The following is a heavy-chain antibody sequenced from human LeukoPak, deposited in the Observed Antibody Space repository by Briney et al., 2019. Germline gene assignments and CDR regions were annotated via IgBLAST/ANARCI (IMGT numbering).Heavy chain of an antibody. CDR3: ARSAQGIAAAGSARSPAYYYYYMDV. D-gene: IGHD6-13*01. J-gene: IGHJ6*03. CDR2: TYYRSKWYN. V-gene: IGHV6-1*01. Sequence: SQTLSLTCAISGDSVSSNSAAWNWIRQSPSRGLEWLGRTYYRSKWYNDYAVSVKSRITINPDTSKNQFSLQLNSVTPEDTAVYYCARSAQGIAAAGSARSPAYYYYYMDVWGKGTTATISS. CDR1: GDSVSSNSAA.